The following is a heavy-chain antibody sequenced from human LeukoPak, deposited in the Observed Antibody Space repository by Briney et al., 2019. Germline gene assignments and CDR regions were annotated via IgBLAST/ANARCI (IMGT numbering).Heavy chain of an antibody. D-gene: IGHD2-21*02. Sequence: SETLSLTCAVYGGSFSGYYWSWIRQPPGKGLEWIGEINHSGSTNYNPSLKSRVTISVDTSNNQFSLRLTSVTAADTAVYYCARYHCHGDCYSASYWSFDLWGRGTLVTVSS. CDR2: INHSGST. CDR1: GGSFSGYY. CDR3: ARYHCHGDCYSASYWSFDL. J-gene: IGHJ2*01. V-gene: IGHV4-34*01.